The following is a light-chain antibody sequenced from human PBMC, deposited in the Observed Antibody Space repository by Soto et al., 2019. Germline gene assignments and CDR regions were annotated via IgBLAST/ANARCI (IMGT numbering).Light chain of an antibody. CDR3: QQRNIWPPVT. CDR2: GAF. CDR1: PSVTNY. J-gene: IGKJ5*01. V-gene: IGKV3-11*01. Sequence: EIVLTQSPATLSFSPVERSTLSCRASPSVTNYLAWYQQKPGQAPRLLIYGAFNRATGIPARFSGSGSGTDFTLTIRSLEPEDFAVYYCQQRNIWPPVTCGQGTRREIK.